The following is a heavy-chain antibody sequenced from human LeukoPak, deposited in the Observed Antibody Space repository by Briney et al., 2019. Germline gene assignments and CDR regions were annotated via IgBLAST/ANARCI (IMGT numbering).Heavy chain of an antibody. CDR1: GFTFSRYW. Sequence: PGGSLRLSCAASGFTFSRYWMHWVRQAPGKGPEWVSRLSTDGSVTSYADSVQGRFTISRDNAKNSLYLQMNSLRAEDTAVYYCARGASHGYYFDYWGQGTLVTVSS. J-gene: IGHJ4*02. CDR3: ARGASHGYYFDY. D-gene: IGHD3-22*01. V-gene: IGHV3-74*01. CDR2: LSTDGSVT.